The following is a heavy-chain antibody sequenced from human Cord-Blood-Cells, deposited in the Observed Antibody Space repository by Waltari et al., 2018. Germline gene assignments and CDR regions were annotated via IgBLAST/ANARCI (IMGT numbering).Heavy chain of an antibody. Sequence: QVKLVQSGAKVKKPGAAVQVSCKASGYTFPSYYMHWVRRAPGQGLAWMGIINPSGGSTSYAQKFQGRVTMTRDTSTSTVYMELSSLRSEDTAVYYCARDRLAVAGRPSYYFDYWGQGTLVTVSS. CDR1: GYTFPSYY. CDR3: ARDRLAVAGRPSYYFDY. CDR2: INPSGGST. J-gene: IGHJ4*02. D-gene: IGHD6-19*01. V-gene: IGHV1-46*01.